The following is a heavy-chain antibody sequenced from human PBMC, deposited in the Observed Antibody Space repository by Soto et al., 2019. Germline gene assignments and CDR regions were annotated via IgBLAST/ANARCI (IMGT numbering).Heavy chain of an antibody. D-gene: IGHD6-6*01. J-gene: IGHJ4*02. Sequence: GGSLRLSCAASGFTFSSYWMSWVRQAPGKGLEWVANIKQDGSEKYYVDSVKGRFTISRDNAKNSLYLQMNSLRAEDTAVYYCARARGEYSSSPYYFDYWGQGTLVTVSS. CDR2: IKQDGSEK. CDR1: GFTFSSYW. CDR3: ARARGEYSSSPYYFDY. V-gene: IGHV3-7*05.